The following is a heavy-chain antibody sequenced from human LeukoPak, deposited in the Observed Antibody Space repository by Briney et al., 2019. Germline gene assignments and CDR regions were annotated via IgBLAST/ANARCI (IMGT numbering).Heavy chain of an antibody. CDR3: ARYDCSGGSCYLAC. V-gene: IGHV1-8*01. CDR2: MNPNSGNT. D-gene: IGHD2-15*01. Sequence: GASVKVSYKASGYTFTSYDINWVRQATGQGLEWMGWMNPNSGNTGYAQKFQGRVTMTRNTSISTAYMELSSLRSEDTAVYYCARYDCSGGSCYLACWGQGTLVTVSS. J-gene: IGHJ4*02. CDR1: GYTFTSYD.